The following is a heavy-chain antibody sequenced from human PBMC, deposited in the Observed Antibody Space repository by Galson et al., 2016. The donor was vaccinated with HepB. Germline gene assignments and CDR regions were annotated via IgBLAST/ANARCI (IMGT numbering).Heavy chain of an antibody. Sequence: SLRLSCAASGFSYGAFSMNWVRQAPGRGLEWIAYVRDTNQDTSYADSVRGRFTISSDNAKTSLYLQMINLRDEDTAVYYCARDHNWAFDYWGQGIPVTVSS. J-gene: IGHJ4*02. D-gene: IGHD1-20*01. V-gene: IGHV3-48*02. CDR3: ARDHNWAFDY. CDR2: VRDTNQDT. CDR1: GFSYGAFS.